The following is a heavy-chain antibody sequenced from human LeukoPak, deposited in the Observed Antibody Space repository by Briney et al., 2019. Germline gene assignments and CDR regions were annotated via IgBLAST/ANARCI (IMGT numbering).Heavy chain of an antibody. J-gene: IGHJ5*02. V-gene: IGHV3-7*01. Sequence: GGSLRLSCAASGFTFSNYWLSWVRQPPGKALEWVANMKPDGSEKYYVDSVKGRFTISRDNAKNSLSLQMNSLRAEDTAVYYCARQVQGFDPWGQGTLVTVSS. CDR2: MKPDGSEK. CDR3: ARQVQGFDP. CDR1: GFTFSNYW.